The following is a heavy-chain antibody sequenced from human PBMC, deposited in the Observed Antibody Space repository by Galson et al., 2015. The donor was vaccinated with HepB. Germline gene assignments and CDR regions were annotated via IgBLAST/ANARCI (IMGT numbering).Heavy chain of an antibody. D-gene: IGHD5-18*01. Sequence: SLRLSCAASGFIFNTYGMHWVRQAPDKGLEWVAVIWYDGATKYYADSVKGRFTISRDNSKNTLSLQMNSLRAEDTAVYFCAKDIQVRGVRGYRYLYYFDFWGRGTLVTVSS. J-gene: IGHJ4*01. CDR2: IWYDGATK. CDR3: AKDIQVRGVRGYRYLYYFDF. CDR1: GFIFNTYG. V-gene: IGHV3-33*06.